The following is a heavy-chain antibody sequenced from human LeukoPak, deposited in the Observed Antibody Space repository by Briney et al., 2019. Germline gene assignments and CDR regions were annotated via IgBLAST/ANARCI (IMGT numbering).Heavy chain of an antibody. Sequence: PGGSLRLSCVASGFPCSSYWMSWVRRARGQGREWVANIKQDGSKKSYVDSVKGRFTISRDNAKNSLYLQMNSLRAEDTAIYYCTRVGYIDEGIDYWGQGTLVTVSS. J-gene: IGHJ4*02. CDR1: GFPCSSYW. V-gene: IGHV3-7*04. CDR2: IKQDGSKK. D-gene: IGHD5-24*01. CDR3: TRVGYIDEGIDY.